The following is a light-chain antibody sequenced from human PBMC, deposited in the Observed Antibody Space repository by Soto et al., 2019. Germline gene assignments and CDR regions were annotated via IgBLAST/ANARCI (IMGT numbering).Light chain of an antibody. CDR3: SSYTSSSTFYV. CDR1: SSDVGGYNY. J-gene: IGLJ1*01. Sequence: QSALTQPASVSGSPGQSITISCTGTSSDVGGYNYVSWYQQHPGKAPKLMIYEVSYRPSGVSNRFSGSKSGNTASLTISGLQAEDEADYYCSSYTSSSTFYVVGTGTKLTVL. CDR2: EVS. V-gene: IGLV2-14*01.